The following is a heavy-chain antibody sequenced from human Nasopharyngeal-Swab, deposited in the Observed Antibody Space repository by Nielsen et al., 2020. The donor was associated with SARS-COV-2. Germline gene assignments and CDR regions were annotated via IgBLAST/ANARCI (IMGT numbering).Heavy chain of an antibody. CDR2: IYYSGSI. Sequence: LRLSCTVSGGSISYYYWTWIRQPPGKGLEWIGYIYYSGSIHYNPSLKSRVTISLDTSKNQFSLRLSSLTAADTAVYYCARGAEYSYGYYAFDIWGPGTMVTVSS. D-gene: IGHD5-18*01. V-gene: IGHV4-59*13. J-gene: IGHJ3*02. CDR1: GGSISYYY. CDR3: ARGAEYSYGYYAFDI.